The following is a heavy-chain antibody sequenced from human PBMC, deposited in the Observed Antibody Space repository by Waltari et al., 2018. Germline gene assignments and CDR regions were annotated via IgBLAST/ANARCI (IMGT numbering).Heavy chain of an antibody. Sequence: QVPLVHSGAEAKKPGPSVRVSCRASGHCFTSHSVHWVRQAPSKGLECMGRSMPDINETKYAVKCQGRITITADKSTGTVYMELSSLRSDDTAVYYCAGGDGGYYYYKMDVWGQGTTVTVSS. J-gene: IGHJ6*03. CDR2: SMPDINET. CDR3: AGGDGGYYYYKMDV. V-gene: IGHV1-69*02. CDR1: GHCFTSHS. D-gene: IGHD3-10*01.